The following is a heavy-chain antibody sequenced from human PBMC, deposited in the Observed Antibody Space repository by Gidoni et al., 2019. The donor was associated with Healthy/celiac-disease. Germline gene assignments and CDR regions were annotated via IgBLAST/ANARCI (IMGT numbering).Heavy chain of an antibody. D-gene: IGHD1-26*01. J-gene: IGHJ4*02. CDR3: ARVGSRGYFDY. CDR2: TRNKANSYTT. Sequence: EVQLVESGGGLVQPGGSLRLSCAASGFTFSDHYMDWVRQAPGKGLELVGRTRNKANSYTTEYAASVKGRFTISRDDSKNSLYLQMNSLKTEDTAVYYCARVGSRGYFDYWGQGTLVTVSS. CDR1: GFTFSDHY. V-gene: IGHV3-72*01.